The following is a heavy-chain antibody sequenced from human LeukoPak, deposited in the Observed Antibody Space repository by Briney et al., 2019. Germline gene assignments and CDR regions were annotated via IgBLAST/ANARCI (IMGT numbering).Heavy chain of an antibody. CDR3: ARDPYCSSTSCSYYFDY. D-gene: IGHD2-2*01. CDR2: IIGGAGST. V-gene: IGHV3-23*01. J-gene: IGHJ4*02. CDR1: GFPFNNHG. Sequence: GGSLRLSCAASGFPFNNHGMSWVRQAPGKGLEWVSGIIGGAGSTYYADSVKGRFTISGDNSKNTLYLQMGSLRAEDMAVYYCARDPYCSSTSCSYYFDYWGQGTLVTVSS.